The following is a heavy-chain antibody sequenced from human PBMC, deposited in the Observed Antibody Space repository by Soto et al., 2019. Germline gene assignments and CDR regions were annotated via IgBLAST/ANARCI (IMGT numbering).Heavy chain of an antibody. CDR2: ISARGGSS. J-gene: IGHJ4*02. Sequence: EVQLLESGGGLVQPGGSLRLSCAASAFSFSSYAMVWVRQAPGKGLEWVSVISARGGSSYFADSVKGRFTISRDNSKNVLSLEMNSLRAEDTAIYFCAKGSIEYSASVDNWGQGTLVLVSS. V-gene: IGHV3-23*01. CDR3: AKGSIEYSASVDN. CDR1: AFSFSSYA. D-gene: IGHD5-12*01.